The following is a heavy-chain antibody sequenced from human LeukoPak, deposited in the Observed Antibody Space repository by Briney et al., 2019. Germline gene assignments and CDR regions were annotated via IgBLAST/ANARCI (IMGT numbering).Heavy chain of an antibody. D-gene: IGHD3-16*01. Sequence: SETLSLTCAVNGGSFSDYYWSWIRQPPGKGLEWIGEINHSGSTNYNSSLKSRVTISVDTSKNQFSLKLSSVTAADTAVYYCARVLGLDAFDIWGQGTMVTVSS. CDR2: INHSGST. CDR1: GGSFSDYY. CDR3: ARVLGLDAFDI. V-gene: IGHV4-34*01. J-gene: IGHJ3*02.